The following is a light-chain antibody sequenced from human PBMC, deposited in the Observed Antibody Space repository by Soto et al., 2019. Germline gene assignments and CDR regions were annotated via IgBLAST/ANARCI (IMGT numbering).Light chain of an antibody. J-gene: IGKJ1*01. Sequence: DIQMTQSPSTLSASVGDRVTITCRASQSISSWLAWYRQKPGKVPKLLIYDASSLESGVPSRFSGGGSGTEFTLTISSLQPDDFATYYCQQYDSYPWTFGQGTKVEIK. CDR3: QQYDSYPWT. CDR1: QSISSW. CDR2: DAS. V-gene: IGKV1-5*01.